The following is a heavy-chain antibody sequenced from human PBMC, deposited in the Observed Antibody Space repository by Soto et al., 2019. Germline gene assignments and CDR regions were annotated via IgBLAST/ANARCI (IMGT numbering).Heavy chain of an antibody. D-gene: IGHD1-1*01. CDR1: GGSISSRGYY. J-gene: IGHJ4*02. V-gene: IGHV4-31*03. CDR3: ARNLNNNFDY. CDR2: IYYSGST. Sequence: SQTLSLTCTVSGGSISSRGYYWSWIRQHPGKGLEWIGYIYYSGSTYYNPSLKSRVTISVDTSKNQFSLKLSSVTAADTAVYYCARNLNNNFDYWGQGTLVTVSS.